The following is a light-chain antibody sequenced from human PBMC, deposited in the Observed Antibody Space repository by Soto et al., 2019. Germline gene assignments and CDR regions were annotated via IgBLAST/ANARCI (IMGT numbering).Light chain of an antibody. CDR2: GAS. CDR1: QSVSSSY. V-gene: IGKV3-20*01. CDR3: QQYGSSPKLT. Sequence: EIVLSQSPGTLSLSQGERATLSCRAIQSVSSSYLVWYQQKPGQAPRLLIYGASSRATGIPDRFSGSGSGTDFTLTISRLEPEDFAVYYCQQYGSSPKLTFGGGTKV. J-gene: IGKJ4*01.